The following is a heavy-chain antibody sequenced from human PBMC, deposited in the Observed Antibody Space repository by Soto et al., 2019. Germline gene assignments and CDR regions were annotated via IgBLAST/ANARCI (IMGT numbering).Heavy chain of an antibody. D-gene: IGHD3-10*01. CDR2: IYYSGST. CDR3: AREGYYYGSGSYYSGGGQTTFDP. Sequence: QVQLQESGPGLVKPSQTLSLTCTVSGGSISSGDYYWSWIRQPLGKGLEWIGYIYYSGSTYYNPSLNSRVTISVDTSKNQFSLKLSSVTAADTAVYYCAREGYYYGSGSYYSGGGQTTFDPWGQGTLVTVSS. V-gene: IGHV4-30-4*01. J-gene: IGHJ5*02. CDR1: GGSISSGDYY.